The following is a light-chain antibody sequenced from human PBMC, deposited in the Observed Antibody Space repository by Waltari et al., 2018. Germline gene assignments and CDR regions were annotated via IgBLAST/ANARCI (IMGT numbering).Light chain of an antibody. CDR3: SSYTTSSAPGV. Sequence: QSALTQPASVSGSPGQSLTISCAGTDSDVGAYDFVSWYQQHPGKAPHLIIYEVSNRPSWISNRFSASKSGNTASLTISGLQAEDEADYYCSSYTTSSAPGVFGTGTRVTVL. V-gene: IGLV2-14*01. J-gene: IGLJ1*01. CDR1: DSDVGAYDF. CDR2: EVS.